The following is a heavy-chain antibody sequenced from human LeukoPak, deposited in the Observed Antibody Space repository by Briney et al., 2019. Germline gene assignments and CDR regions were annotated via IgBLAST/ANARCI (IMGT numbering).Heavy chain of an antibody. Sequence: ASVKVSCKASGYTFTSYGISWVRQAPGQGHEWMGWISAYNGNTNYAQKLQGRVTMTTDASTSTAYMELRSLRSDDTAVYYCARDMAVGDTAMGPWGQGTLVTVSS. CDR3: ARDMAVGDTAMGP. CDR2: ISAYNGNT. CDR1: GYTFTSYG. D-gene: IGHD5-18*01. J-gene: IGHJ5*02. V-gene: IGHV1-18*01.